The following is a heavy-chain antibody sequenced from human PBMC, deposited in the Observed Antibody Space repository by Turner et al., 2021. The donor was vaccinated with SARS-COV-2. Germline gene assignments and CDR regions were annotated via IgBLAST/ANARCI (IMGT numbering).Heavy chain of an antibody. V-gene: IGHV3-21*01. J-gene: IGHJ3*02. CDR3: ARCGGGTCKQNGAFDI. CDR1: GFPFGGTS. D-gene: IGHD2-15*01. CDR2: ISGSSSYI. Sequence: EVQLVESGGGLVKPGGALRLSCAASGFPFGGTSVTWVRQAPGKGLEWVSSISGSSSYIHYADSVRCRFTISRDNAKNSLYLQMNSLRADDTAVYYCARCGGGTCKQNGAFDIWGQGAKVTVSS.